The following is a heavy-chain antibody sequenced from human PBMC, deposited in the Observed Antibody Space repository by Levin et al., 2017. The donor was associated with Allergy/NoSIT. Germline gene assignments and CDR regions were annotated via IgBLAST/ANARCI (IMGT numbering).Heavy chain of an antibody. J-gene: IGHJ6*02. V-gene: IGHV3-30*18. CDR2: ISFDGSNE. CDR1: GFTFSSYG. CDR3: ANSLITGCSSTTCELGYYYYGMDV. D-gene: IGHD2-2*01. Sequence: GGSLRLSCAASGFTFSSYGMHWVRQAPGKGLEWVAVISFDGSNEYYAESVKGRFSISRDNSKNTLHLQMNSLRAEDTAVYYCANSLITGCSSTTCELGYYYYGMDVWGQGATVTVSS.